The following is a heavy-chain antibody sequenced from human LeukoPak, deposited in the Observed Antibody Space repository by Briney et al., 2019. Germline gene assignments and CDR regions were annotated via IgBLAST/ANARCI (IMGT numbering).Heavy chain of an antibody. D-gene: IGHD3-3*01. CDR1: GFTFSSYA. J-gene: IGHJ4*02. CDR2: ISGSGGST. CDR3: VCRSGLSDYY. V-gene: IGHV3-23*01. Sequence: GGSLRLSCAASGFTFSSYAMSWVRQAPGKGLEWVPAISGSGGSTYYADSVKGRFTISRDNSKNTLYLQMNSLRAEDTAVYYCVCRSGLSDYYWGQGTLVTVSS.